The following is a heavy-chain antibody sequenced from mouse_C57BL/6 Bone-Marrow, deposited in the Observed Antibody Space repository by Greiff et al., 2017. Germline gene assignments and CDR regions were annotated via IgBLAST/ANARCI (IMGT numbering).Heavy chain of an antibody. Sequence: VQLQQSGPELVKPGASVKMSCKASGYTFTDYNMHWVKQSHGKSLEWIGYINPNNGGTSSNQKFKGKATLTVNKSSSTASMELRSLTSEDSAVYYCAITTVLATLDFDYWGQGTTLTVSS. CDR3: AITTVLATLDFDY. J-gene: IGHJ2*01. D-gene: IGHD1-1*01. CDR1: GYTFTDYN. V-gene: IGHV1-22*01. CDR2: INPNNGGT.